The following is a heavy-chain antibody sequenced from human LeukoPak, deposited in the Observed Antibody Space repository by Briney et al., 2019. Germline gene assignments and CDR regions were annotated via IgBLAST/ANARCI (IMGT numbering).Heavy chain of an antibody. D-gene: IGHD3-22*01. Sequence: GGSLRLSCAASGFTFSSYSMNWVRQAPGKGLEWVSSISSSSSYIYYADSVKGRFTISRDNAKNSLYLQMNSLRAEDTAVYYCARDPTYYSNAFDIWGQGTMVTVSS. CDR3: ARDPTYYSNAFDI. CDR2: ISSSSSYI. J-gene: IGHJ3*02. CDR1: GFTFSSYS. V-gene: IGHV3-21*01.